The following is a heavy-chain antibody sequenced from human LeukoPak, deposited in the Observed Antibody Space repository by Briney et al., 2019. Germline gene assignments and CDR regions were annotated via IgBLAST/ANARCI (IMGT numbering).Heavy chain of an antibody. CDR3: ASATNNSFDAFDI. D-gene: IGHD2/OR15-2a*01. Sequence: ASVKVSCKASEYTFTSYAMHWVRQAPGQGLEWMGWINPNSGGTNYAQKFQGRVTMTRDTSISTAYMELSRLRSDDTAVYYCASATNNSFDAFDIWGQGTMVTVSS. CDR1: EYTFTSYA. V-gene: IGHV1-2*02. J-gene: IGHJ3*02. CDR2: INPNSGGT.